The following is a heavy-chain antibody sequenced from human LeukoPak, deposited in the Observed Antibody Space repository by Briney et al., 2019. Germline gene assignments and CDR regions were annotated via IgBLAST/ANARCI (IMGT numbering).Heavy chain of an antibody. CDR3: ARDYRPGDY. Sequence: GRSLRLSCAASGFTFSSYAMHWVRQAPGKGLEWVAVISYDGSNKYYADSVKGRFTISRDNSKNTLYLQMNSLRAEDTAVYYCARDYRPGDYWGRGTLVTVSS. J-gene: IGHJ4*02. CDR1: GFTFSSYA. D-gene: IGHD1-14*01. V-gene: IGHV3-30-3*01. CDR2: ISYDGSNK.